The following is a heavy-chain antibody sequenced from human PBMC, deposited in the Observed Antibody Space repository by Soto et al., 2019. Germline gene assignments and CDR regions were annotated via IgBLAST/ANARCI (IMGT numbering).Heavy chain of an antibody. J-gene: IGHJ5*02. D-gene: IGHD2-2*01. CDR3: ARAEGYSSTWGLFDP. CDR1: GASISSGFYY. V-gene: IGHV4-30-4*08. CDR2: IYYRGST. Sequence: QVQLQESGPGLVKPSQTLSLTCTVSGASISSGFYYWTWIRQFPGKGLEWIGYIYYRGSTYYNPSLXXXXXXXXXXXXXXXXXXXXXXXXXXXAXYYCARAEGYSSTWGLFDPWGQGTLVAVSS.